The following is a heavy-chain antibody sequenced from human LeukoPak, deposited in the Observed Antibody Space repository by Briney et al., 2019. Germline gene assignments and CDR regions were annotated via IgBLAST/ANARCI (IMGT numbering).Heavy chain of an antibody. J-gene: IGHJ4*02. Sequence: PGGSLRLSCAASGFTFSSYAVHWVRQAPGKGLEWVAFIRYDGSNTYYADSVKGRFTISRDNSKNTLYLQMNSLRAEDTAICYCAKIGGSVVYWGQGTLVTVSS. CDR2: IRYDGSNT. D-gene: IGHD2-15*01. CDR3: AKIGGSVVY. CDR1: GFTFSSYA. V-gene: IGHV3-30*02.